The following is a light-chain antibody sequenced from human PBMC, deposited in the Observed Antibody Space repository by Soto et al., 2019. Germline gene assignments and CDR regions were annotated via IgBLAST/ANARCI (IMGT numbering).Light chain of an antibody. V-gene: IGLV2-14*01. Sequence: QSVLTQPASVSGSPGQSITISCVGTSGDIGDYNYVSWYQQHPGKVPKVIIYDVSNRPSGVSYRFSGTKSGNTASLTVSGLQAEDEADYYCCSYIRSGTLIFGTGTNVTVL. CDR1: SGDIGDYNY. J-gene: IGLJ1*01. CDR2: DVS. CDR3: CSYIRSGTLI.